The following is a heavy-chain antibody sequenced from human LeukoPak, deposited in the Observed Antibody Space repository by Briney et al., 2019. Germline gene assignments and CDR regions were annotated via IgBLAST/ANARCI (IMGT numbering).Heavy chain of an antibody. CDR1: GYTFTSYY. Sequence: ASVKVSCKASGYTFTSYYIHWVRQAPGQGLEWMGIINPSGGSTNYAQRFQDRVTMTRDTSTTTVYMELSSLRSEDTAVYHCARGGGYSYGSAPNFDYWGQGTLVTVSS. CDR2: INPSGGST. CDR3: ARGGGYSYGSAPNFDY. D-gene: IGHD5-18*01. V-gene: IGHV1-46*01. J-gene: IGHJ4*02.